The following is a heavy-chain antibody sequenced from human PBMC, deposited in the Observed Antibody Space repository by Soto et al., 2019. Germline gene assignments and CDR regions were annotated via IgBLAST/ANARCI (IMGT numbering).Heavy chain of an antibody. CDR1: GYTFSSYG. Sequence: ASVKVSCKVSGYTFSSYGISWVRQAPGQGLEWMGWITAYNGNTNYAQNFQGRVTMTTDTSTSTAYMELRSLRSEDTAVYYCARNGPIAVADFDYWGQGTLVTVSS. J-gene: IGHJ4*02. D-gene: IGHD6-19*01. CDR2: ITAYNGNT. V-gene: IGHV1-18*01. CDR3: ARNGPIAVADFDY.